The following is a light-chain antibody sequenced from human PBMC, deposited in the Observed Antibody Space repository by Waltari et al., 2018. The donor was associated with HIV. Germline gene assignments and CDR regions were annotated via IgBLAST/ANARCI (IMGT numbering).Light chain of an antibody. Sequence: QSVLTQPASVSGSPESITISCTGSNTDVGGYNYVSWYQQHPGKAPKLMIYEVSNRPSGVSNRVSGSKSGNTASLTISGLQTEDEADYYCSSYTSSNTLVFGGGTKLTVL. J-gene: IGLJ2*01. CDR2: EVS. V-gene: IGLV2-14*01. CDR3: SSYTSSNTLV. CDR1: NTDVGGYNY.